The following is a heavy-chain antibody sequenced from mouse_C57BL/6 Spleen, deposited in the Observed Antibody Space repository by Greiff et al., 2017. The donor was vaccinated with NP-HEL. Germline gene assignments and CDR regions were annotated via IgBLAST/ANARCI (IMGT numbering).Heavy chain of an antibody. Sequence: VQLQQSGPGLVQPSQSLSITCTVSGFSLTSYGVHWVRQSPGKGLEWLGVIWSGGSTDYNAAFISRLSISNDNSKSQVFFKMNSLQADDTAIYYCASITTPSLAYWGQGTLVTVSA. CDR2: IWSGGST. J-gene: IGHJ3*01. CDR1: GFSLTSYG. V-gene: IGHV2-2*01. D-gene: IGHD1-1*01. CDR3: ASITTPSLAY.